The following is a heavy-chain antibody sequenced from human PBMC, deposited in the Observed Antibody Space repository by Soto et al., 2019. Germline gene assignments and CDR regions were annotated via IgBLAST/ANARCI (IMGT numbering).Heavy chain of an antibody. V-gene: IGHV1-69*13. Sequence: SVKVSCKASGGTFSSYAISWVRQSPGQGLDGMGGIIPIFGTANYAQKFQGRVAINADESTSTAYMELSSLRSEDTAVYYCARALLAVVAAPPNPFDYWGQGTLVTVSS. J-gene: IGHJ4*02. D-gene: IGHD2-15*01. CDR1: GGTFSSYA. CDR3: ARALLAVVAAPPNPFDY. CDR2: IIPIFGTA.